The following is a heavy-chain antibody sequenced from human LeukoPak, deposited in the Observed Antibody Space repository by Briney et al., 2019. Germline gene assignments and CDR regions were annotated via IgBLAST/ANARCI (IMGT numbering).Heavy chain of an antibody. D-gene: IGHD3-9*01. CDR2: IYYSGST. J-gene: IGHJ3*02. CDR3: ARTYYDILTGPEAFDI. V-gene: IGHV4-59*01. CDR1: GGSISGYY. Sequence: SETLSLTCAVSGGSISGYYWSWIRQPPGKGLEWIGDIYYSGSTNYNPSLKSRVTISVDTSRNQFSLKLSSVTAADTAVYYCARTYYDILTGPEAFDIWGQGTMVTVSS.